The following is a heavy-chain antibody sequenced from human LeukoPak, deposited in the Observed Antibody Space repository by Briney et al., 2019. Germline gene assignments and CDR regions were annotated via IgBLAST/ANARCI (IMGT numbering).Heavy chain of an antibody. CDR2: IYHTGST. CDR3: ARLGAYYYGSGSFNWFDP. J-gene: IGHJ5*02. D-gene: IGHD3-10*01. V-gene: IGHV4-61*05. Sequence: SETLSLTCSVSGGSVSGTGYYWGWIRQPPGKGLEWIGYIYHTGSTSYNPSLKGRVTISVDTSKNQFSLKLSSVTAADTAVYYCARLGAYYYGSGSFNWFDPWGQGTLVTVSS. CDR1: GGSVSGTGYY.